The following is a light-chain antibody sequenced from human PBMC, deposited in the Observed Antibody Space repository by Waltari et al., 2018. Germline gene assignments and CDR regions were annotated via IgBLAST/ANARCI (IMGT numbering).Light chain of an antibody. CDR1: PGSVSTTYQ. CDR3: VLSMGSGIWV. Sequence: QTVVTQEPSLSVTLTCGLTPGSVSTTYQPYWFQQAPGHAPRTLIFDTNTRSSGVPDRFSGSILDNKAALTITGAQADDESDYYCVLSMGSGIWVFGGGTKLTVL. J-gene: IGLJ3*02. V-gene: IGLV8-61*01. CDR2: DTN.